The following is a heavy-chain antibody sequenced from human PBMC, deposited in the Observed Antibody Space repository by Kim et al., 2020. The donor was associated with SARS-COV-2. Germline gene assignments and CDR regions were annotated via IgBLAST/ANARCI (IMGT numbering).Heavy chain of an antibody. CDR2: ISWNSGSI. CDR1: GFTFDDYA. Sequence: GGSLRLSCAASGFTFDDYAMHWVRQAPGKGLEWVSGISWNSGSIGYADSVKGRFTISRDNAKNSLYLQMNSLRVEDTALYYCAKDLPPRLGEFNPSYGM. J-gene: IGHJ6*01. D-gene: IGHD3-16*01. V-gene: IGHV3-9*01. CDR3: AKDLPPRLGEFNPSYGM.